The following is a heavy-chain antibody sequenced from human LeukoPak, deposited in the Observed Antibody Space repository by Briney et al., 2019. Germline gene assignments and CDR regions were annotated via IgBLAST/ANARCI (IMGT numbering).Heavy chain of an antibody. CDR1: GGSISSSSYY. V-gene: IGHV4-39*07. CDR2: IYYSGST. J-gene: IGHJ4*02. CDR3: ARLGYGSGSSALFDY. D-gene: IGHD3-10*01. Sequence: SETLSLTCTVSGGSISSSSYYWGWIRQPPGKGLEWIGSIYYSGSTYYNPSLKSRVTISVDTSKNQFSLKLSSVTAADTAVYYCARLGYGSGSSALFDYWGQGTLVTVSS.